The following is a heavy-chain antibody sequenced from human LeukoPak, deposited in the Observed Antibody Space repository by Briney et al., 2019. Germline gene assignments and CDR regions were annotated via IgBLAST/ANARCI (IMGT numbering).Heavy chain of an antibody. D-gene: IGHD2-2*01. CDR2: IRQDGNEE. CDR3: TKSPAP. J-gene: IGHJ5*02. Sequence: GGSLRLSCAASGFTFSNFWMGWVRQTPGKGLEWVANIRQDGNEENYVDSVKGRFTISRDNAKNSLYLQMNSLRPEDTGVYYCTKSPAPWGQGILVTVSS. V-gene: IGHV3-7*01. CDR1: GFTFSNFW.